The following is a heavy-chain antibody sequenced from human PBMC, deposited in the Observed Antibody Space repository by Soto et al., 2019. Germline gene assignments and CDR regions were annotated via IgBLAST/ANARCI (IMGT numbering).Heavy chain of an antibody. J-gene: IGHJ4*02. CDR1: EFSFSSYA. D-gene: IGHD6-13*01. V-gene: IGHV3-23*01. Sequence: GGSLRLSCAASEFSFSSYALNWVRQAPGKGLEWVSAISATGTTTYYADSVKGRFTISRDNSKRTLFLQMDSLSPEDTAVYYCATYSSPFDYWGQGTLVTVSS. CDR2: ISATGTTT. CDR3: ATYSSPFDY.